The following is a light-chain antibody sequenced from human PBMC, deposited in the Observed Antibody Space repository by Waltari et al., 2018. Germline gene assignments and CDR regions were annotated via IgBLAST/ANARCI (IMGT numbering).Light chain of an antibody. CDR3: CSYAGSSGSV. J-gene: IGLJ3*02. V-gene: IGLV2-23*02. CDR1: SSDVGNYNL. CDR2: DVN. Sequence: QSALTQTATVSGSPGQSITISCTGSSSDVGNYNLVSWYQQHPGEAPKLIIYDVNKRPLGVSNRFSGSKAGNTASLPISGLQAADEADYYCCSYAGSSGSVFGGGTKVTVL.